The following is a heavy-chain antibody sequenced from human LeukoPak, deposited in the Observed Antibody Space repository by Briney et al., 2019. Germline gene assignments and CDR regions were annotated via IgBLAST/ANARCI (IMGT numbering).Heavy chain of an antibody. V-gene: IGHV1-2*02. Sequence: ASVKVSCKASGYTFTGYYMHWVRQAPGQGLEWMGWINPNSGGTNYARKFQGRVTITADKSTSTAYMELSSLRSEDTAVYYCARGPLLNYYDSSSLDYWGQGTLVTVSS. CDR1: GYTFTGYY. CDR3: ARGPLLNYYDSSSLDY. D-gene: IGHD3-22*01. CDR2: INPNSGGT. J-gene: IGHJ4*02.